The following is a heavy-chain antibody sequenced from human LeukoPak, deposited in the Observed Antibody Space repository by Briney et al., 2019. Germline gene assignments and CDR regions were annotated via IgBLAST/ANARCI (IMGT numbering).Heavy chain of an antibody. CDR3: ASGITAEESVAIDY. D-gene: IGHD1-14*01. V-gene: IGHV3-74*03. Sequence: SLSLSRALSGFTFTSYWMNWVRQAARNGLVFVSRINSDEGITKYANSVKGRFTIARDNATNMLYLEVKSLRVDDTAVYYCASGITAEESVAIDYWGQGTVVTVSS. CDR1: GFTFTSYW. J-gene: IGHJ4*02. CDR2: INSDEGIT.